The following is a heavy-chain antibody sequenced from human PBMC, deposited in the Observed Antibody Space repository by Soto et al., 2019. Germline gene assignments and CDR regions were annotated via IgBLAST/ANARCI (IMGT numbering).Heavy chain of an antibody. Sequence: QVQLVQSGAEVKKPGASVKVSCKASGYTFTSYDINWVRQATGQGLEWMGWMNPNSGNTGYAQKFQGGVTMTRNTPIRTAYMERSSLRSEDTAVYYCARARGGYGDYEMGYWGQGTLVTVSS. CDR1: GYTFTSYD. CDR2: MNPNSGNT. CDR3: ARARGGYGDYEMGY. V-gene: IGHV1-8*01. D-gene: IGHD4-17*01. J-gene: IGHJ4*02.